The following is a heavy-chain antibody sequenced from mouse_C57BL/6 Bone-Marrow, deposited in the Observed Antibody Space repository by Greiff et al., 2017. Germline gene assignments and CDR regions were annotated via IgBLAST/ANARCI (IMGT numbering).Heavy chain of an antibody. Sequence: QVQLQQPGAELVKPGASVQLSCKASGYTFTSYWLPWVKPRPGHGLAWIGMIHPNNCYTNYHQKFKSKATLTVDTSSSTAYMQLISLTSEDSAVYYCARGYYCSGRRLDYWGQGTILTVS. CDR1: GYTFTSYW. CDR2: IHPNNCYT. V-gene: IGHV1-64*01. CDR3: ARGYYCSGRRLDY. J-gene: IGHJ2*01. D-gene: IGHD1-1*01.